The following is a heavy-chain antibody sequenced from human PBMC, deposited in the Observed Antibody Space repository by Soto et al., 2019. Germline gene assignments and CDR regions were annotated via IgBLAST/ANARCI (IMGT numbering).Heavy chain of an antibody. CDR1: GGSISSSSYY. CDR3: ARPEIAVYAFDI. V-gene: IGHV4-39*01. CDR2: IYYSGST. D-gene: IGHD6-19*01. Sequence: SETLSLTCTVSGGSISSSSYYWGWIRQPPGKGLEWIGSIYYSGSTYHNPSLKSRVTISVDTSKNQFSLKLSSVTAADTAVYYCARPEIAVYAFDIWGQGTMVTVSS. J-gene: IGHJ3*02.